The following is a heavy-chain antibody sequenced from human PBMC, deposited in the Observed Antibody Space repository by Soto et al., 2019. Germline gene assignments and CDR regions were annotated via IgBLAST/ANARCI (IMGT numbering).Heavy chain of an antibody. CDR3: AAIIGESNSYYFDY. D-gene: IGHD3-10*01. V-gene: IGHV4-30-2*01. J-gene: IGHJ4*02. Sequence: PSETLSLTCAVSGGSISSGGYSWSWIRQPPGKGLEWIGYIYHSGSTYYNPSLKSRVTISVDRSKNQFSLKLSSVTAADTAVYYCAAIIGESNSYYFDYWGQGTLVTVS. CDR2: IYHSGST. CDR1: GGSISSGGYS.